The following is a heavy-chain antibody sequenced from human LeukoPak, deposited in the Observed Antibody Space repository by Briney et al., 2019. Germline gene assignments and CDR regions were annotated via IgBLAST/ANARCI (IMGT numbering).Heavy chain of an antibody. Sequence: SQTLSLTCAISGDSVSSNSAAWNWIRQSPSRGLEWMGRTYYRSTWYNDYAVSVKSRITINPDTSKNQFSLQLNSVTPEDTAVYYCARGGIAAADHDPLLFDYWGQGTLVTVSS. D-gene: IGHD6-13*01. J-gene: IGHJ4*02. CDR2: TYYRSTWYN. CDR3: ARGGIAAADHDPLLFDY. CDR1: GDSVSSNSAA. V-gene: IGHV6-1*01.